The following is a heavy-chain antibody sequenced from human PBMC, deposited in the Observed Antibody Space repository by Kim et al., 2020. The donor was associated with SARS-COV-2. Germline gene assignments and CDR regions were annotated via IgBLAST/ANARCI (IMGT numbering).Heavy chain of an antibody. D-gene: IGHD6-19*01. V-gene: IGHV4-39*01. Sequence: SETLSLTCTVSGGSISSSSYYWGWIRQPPGKGLEWIGSIYYSGSTYYNPSLKSRVTISVDTSKNQFSLKLSSVTAADTAVYYCARPVASIAVAGDWYFDLGGRSTLVTVSS. CDR3: ARPVASIAVAGDWYFDL. CDR2: IYYSGST. J-gene: IGHJ2*01. CDR1: GGSISSSSYY.